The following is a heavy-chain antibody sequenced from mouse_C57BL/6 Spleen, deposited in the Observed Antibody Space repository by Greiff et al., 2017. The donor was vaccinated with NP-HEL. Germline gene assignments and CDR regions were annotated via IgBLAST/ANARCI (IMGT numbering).Heavy chain of an antibody. V-gene: IGHV1-4*01. J-gene: IGHJ3*01. Sequence: QVQLQQSGAELARPGASVKMSCKASGYTFTSYTMHWVKQRPGQGLEWIGYINPSSGYTKYNQKFKDKATLTADKSSSTAYMQLSSLTSEDSAVYYCASEGATMVKEAWFAYWGQGTLVTVSA. CDR2: INPSSGYT. CDR3: ASEGATMVKEAWFAY. CDR1: GYTFTSYT. D-gene: IGHD2-1*01.